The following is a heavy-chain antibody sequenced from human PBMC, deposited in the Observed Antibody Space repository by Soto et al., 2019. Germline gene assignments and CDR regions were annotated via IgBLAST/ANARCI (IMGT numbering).Heavy chain of an antibody. CDR3: ARDGIAARPTPDY. CDR1: GYTFTSYG. D-gene: IGHD6-6*01. J-gene: IGHJ4*02. V-gene: IGHV1-18*01. Sequence: QVQLVQSGAEVKKPGASVTVSCKASGYTFTSYGINWVRQAPGQGLEWMGWISGYNGNTKYARKFQGRVTMTTDTSTRTAYMELRSLRSDDTAMFYCARDGIAARPTPDYWGQGTLVTVSS. CDR2: ISGYNGNT.